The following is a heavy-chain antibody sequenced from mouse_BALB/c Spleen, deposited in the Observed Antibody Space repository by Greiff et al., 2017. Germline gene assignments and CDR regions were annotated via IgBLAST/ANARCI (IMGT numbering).Heavy chain of an antibody. CDR2: IYPGDGDT. J-gene: IGHJ2*01. CDR3: AREGGLYYFDY. CDR1: GYAFSSYW. Sequence: VKLVESGAELVRPGSSVKISCKASGYAFSSYWMNWVKQRPGQGLEWIGQIYPGDGDTNYNGKFKGKATLTADKSSSTAYMQLSSLTSEDSAVYFCAREGGLYYFDYWGQGTTLTVSS. V-gene: IGHV1-80*01. D-gene: IGHD6-1*01.